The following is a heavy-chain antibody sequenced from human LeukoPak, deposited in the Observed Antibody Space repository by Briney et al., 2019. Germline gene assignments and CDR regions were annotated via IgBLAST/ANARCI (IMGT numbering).Heavy chain of an antibody. CDR1: GISFSALW. CDR3: ARDSDAYDY. V-gene: IGHV3-7*01. J-gene: IGHJ4*02. Sequence: GGSLRLSCVASGISFSALWMNWVRQAPGKGLELVASIKEDGSEKYYVDSVKGRFTISRDNTKKSLYLQLNSLRVDDTAVYFCARDSDAYDYWGQGTLVTVSS. CDR2: IKEDGSEK. D-gene: IGHD2-2*01.